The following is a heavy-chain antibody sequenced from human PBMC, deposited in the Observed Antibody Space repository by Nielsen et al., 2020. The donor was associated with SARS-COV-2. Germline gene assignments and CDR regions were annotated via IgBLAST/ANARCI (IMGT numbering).Heavy chain of an antibody. J-gene: IGHJ4*02. Sequence: GGSLRLSCAASGFTFSSYSMNWVRQAPGKGLEWVSSISSSSSYIYYADSVKGRFTISRDNAKNSLYLQMNSLRAEDTAVYYCAAQRWLQFPPSDWGQGTLVTVSS. CDR2: ISSSSSYI. D-gene: IGHD5-24*01. V-gene: IGHV3-21*01. CDR1: GFTFSSYS. CDR3: AAQRWLQFPPSD.